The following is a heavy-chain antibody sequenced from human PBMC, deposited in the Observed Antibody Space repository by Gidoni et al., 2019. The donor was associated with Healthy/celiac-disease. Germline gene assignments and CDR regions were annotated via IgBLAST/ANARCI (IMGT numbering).Heavy chain of an antibody. CDR1: GLSLSTSGVG. D-gene: IGHD3-10*01. J-gene: IGHJ4*02. CDR3: AHRPGSGSYYNG. Sequence: QITLKESGPTLVQPTHTLTLTCTFSGLSLSTSGVGVGWIRQPPGKALEWLALIYWDDDKRYSPSLKSRITISKDTSKNQVVLTMTNMDPADTATDYGAHRPGSGSYYNGWGQGTLVTVSS. CDR2: IYWDDDK. V-gene: IGHV2-5*02.